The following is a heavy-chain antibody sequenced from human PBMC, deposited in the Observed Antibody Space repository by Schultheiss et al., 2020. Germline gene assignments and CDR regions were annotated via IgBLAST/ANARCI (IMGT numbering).Heavy chain of an antibody. CDR1: GFTVSSNY. J-gene: IGHJ4*02. Sequence: GGSLRLSCAASGFTVSSNYMSRVRQAPGKGLEWVSVIYSGGSTYYADSVKGRFTISRDNSKNTLYLQMNSLRAEDTAVYYCASWGGSYPLDYWGQGTLVTVSS. CDR2: IYSGGST. V-gene: IGHV3-53*01. D-gene: IGHD1-26*01. CDR3: ASWGGSYPLDY.